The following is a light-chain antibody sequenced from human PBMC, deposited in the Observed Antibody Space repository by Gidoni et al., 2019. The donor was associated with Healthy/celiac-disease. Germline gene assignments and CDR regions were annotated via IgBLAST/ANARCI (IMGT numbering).Light chain of an antibody. J-gene: IGLJ3*02. CDR1: SSNIGAGSD. CDR2: GNS. Sequence: QSVLTQPPSLSGAPGQRVTISCTGSSSNIGAGSDVHWYQQLPGTAPKLLIYGNSNRPSGVPDRFSGSKSGTSASLAITGLQAEDEADDYCQSYDSSLSVLWVFGGGTKLTVL. V-gene: IGLV1-40*01. CDR3: QSYDSSLSVLWV.